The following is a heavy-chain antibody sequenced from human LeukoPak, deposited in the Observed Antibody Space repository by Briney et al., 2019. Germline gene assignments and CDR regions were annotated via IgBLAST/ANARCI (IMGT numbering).Heavy chain of an antibody. CDR2: IRSKAYGGTT. D-gene: IGHD3-22*01. CDR3: TRDLLDSREYYFDY. J-gene: IGHJ4*02. CDR1: GFTFGDYA. Sequence: GGSLRLSCTASGFTFGDYAMSWVRQAPGKGLEWVGFIRSKAYGGTTEYAASVKGRFTISRDDSKSIAYLQMNSLKTEDTAVYYCTRDLLDSREYYFDYWGQGTLVTVSS. V-gene: IGHV3-49*04.